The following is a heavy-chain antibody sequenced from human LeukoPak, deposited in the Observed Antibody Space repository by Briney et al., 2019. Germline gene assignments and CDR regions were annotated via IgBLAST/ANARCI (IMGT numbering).Heavy chain of an antibody. CDR1: GGSISSSSYY. CDR3: ARASLGSSGWPVLGDWFDP. J-gene: IGHJ5*02. Sequence: SETLSLTCTVSGGSISSSSYYWGWIRQPPGKGLEWIGSIYYSGSTYYNPSLKSRVTISVDTSKNQFSLKLSSVTAADTAVYYCARASLGSSGWPVLGDWFDPWGQGTLVTVSS. CDR2: IYYSGST. V-gene: IGHV4-39*07. D-gene: IGHD6-19*01.